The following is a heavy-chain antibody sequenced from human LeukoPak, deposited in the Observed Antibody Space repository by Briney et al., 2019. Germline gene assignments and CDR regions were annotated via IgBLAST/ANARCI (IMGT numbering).Heavy chain of an antibody. CDR3: ARTGYSGTYYYYYYYMDV. J-gene: IGHJ6*03. V-gene: IGHV1-69*13. CDR1: GGTFSSYA. D-gene: IGHD6-13*01. CDR2: IIPIFGIA. Sequence: GASVKVSCKASGGTFSSYAISWVRQASGQGLEWMGGIIPIFGIANYAQKFQGRVTITADESTSTAYMELSSLRSEDTAVYYCARTGYSGTYYYYYYYMDVWGKGTTVTISS.